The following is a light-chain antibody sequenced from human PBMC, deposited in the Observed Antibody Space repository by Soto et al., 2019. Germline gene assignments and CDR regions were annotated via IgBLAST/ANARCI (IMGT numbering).Light chain of an antibody. J-gene: IGKJ1*01. CDR3: QQRGNRPPWT. CDR2: DAS. V-gene: IGKV3-11*01. Sequence: EIVMTQSPAPLSLSPGERATLSCRASQSVGKYLVWYQQKPGQAPRLLIYDASNRATGIPARFSGSGSGTDFTLTISSLEPEDLAVYYCQQRGNRPPWTFGQGTKVDIK. CDR1: QSVGKY.